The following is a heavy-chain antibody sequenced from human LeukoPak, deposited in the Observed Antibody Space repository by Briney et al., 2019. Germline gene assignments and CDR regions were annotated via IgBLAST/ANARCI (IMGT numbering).Heavy chain of an antibody. V-gene: IGHV3-74*01. CDR1: GFTFSSYW. CDR3: ARAGTGYYDVRSGYYTPVYFVY. CDR2: INSDGSST. Sequence: GGFLRLSCAASGFTFSSYWMHWVRQAPGKGLVWVSRINSDGSSTSYADSVKGRFTISRDNAKNTLYLQMNSLRAEDTAVYYYARAGTGYYDVRSGYYTPVYFVYWGQGTLVTVSS. D-gene: IGHD3-3*01. J-gene: IGHJ4*02.